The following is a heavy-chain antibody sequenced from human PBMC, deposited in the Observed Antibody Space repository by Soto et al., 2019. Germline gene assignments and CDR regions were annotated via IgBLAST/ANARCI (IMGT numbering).Heavy chain of an antibody. CDR2: INAGNGNT. V-gene: IGHV1-3*01. CDR3: ARVGYGSSGWPY. Sequence: ASVTLSCKASGYTFTIYAMHWVRQAPGQRLEWMGWINAGNGNTKYSQKFQGRVTITRDTSASTAYMELSSLRSEDTAVYYCARVGYGSSGWPYWGQGTLVTVSS. J-gene: IGHJ4*02. CDR1: GYTFTIYA. D-gene: IGHD6-19*01.